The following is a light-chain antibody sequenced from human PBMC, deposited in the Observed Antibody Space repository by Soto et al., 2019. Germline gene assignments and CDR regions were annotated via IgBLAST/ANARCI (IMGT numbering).Light chain of an antibody. CDR3: QQTYITPFT. Sequence: AIRMTQSPSSLSASTGDRVTITCRASQGISSYLAWYQQKPGKAPKLLIYAASTLQSGVPSRFSGSGSGTDFTLTISRLQPEDFATYFCQQTYITPFTFGQGTRLEIK. CDR2: AAS. J-gene: IGKJ5*01. V-gene: IGKV1-8*01. CDR1: QGISSY.